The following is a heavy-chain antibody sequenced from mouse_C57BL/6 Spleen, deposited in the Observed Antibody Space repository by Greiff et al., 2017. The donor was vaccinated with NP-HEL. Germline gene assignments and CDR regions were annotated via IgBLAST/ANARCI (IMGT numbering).Heavy chain of an antibody. D-gene: IGHD4-1*01. CDR3: ARNHWDAPFDY. CDR1: GFSLTSYG. V-gene: IGHV2-2*01. CDR2: IWSGGST. Sequence: QVHVKQSGPGLVQPSQCLSITCTVSGFSLTSYGVHWVRQSPGKGLEWLGVIWSGGSTDYNAAFISRLSISKDNSKSQVFFKMNSLQADDTAIYYCARNHWDAPFDYWGQGTTLTVSS. J-gene: IGHJ2*01.